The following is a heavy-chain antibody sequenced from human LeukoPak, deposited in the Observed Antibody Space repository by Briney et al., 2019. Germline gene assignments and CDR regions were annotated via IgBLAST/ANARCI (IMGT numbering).Heavy chain of an antibody. CDR3: ARGSRISRAFDY. J-gene: IGHJ4*02. D-gene: IGHD2/OR15-2a*01. CDR2: INHSGST. Sequence: SETLSLTCAVYGGSFSGYYWSWVRQPPGKGLEWIGEINHSGSTNFNPSLKSRVTISVDTSRNQFSLKLSSVTPADTAVYYCARGSRISRAFDYWGQGTLVTVSS. CDR1: GGSFSGYY. V-gene: IGHV4-34*01.